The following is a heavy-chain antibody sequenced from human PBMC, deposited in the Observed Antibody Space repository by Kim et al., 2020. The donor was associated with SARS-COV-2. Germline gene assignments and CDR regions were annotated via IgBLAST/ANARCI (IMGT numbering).Heavy chain of an antibody. CDR1: GYSFTSYW. D-gene: IGHD2-2*01. V-gene: IGHV5-10-1*01. Sequence: GESLKISCKGSGYSFTSYWISWVRQMPGKGLEWMGRIDPSDSYTNYSPSFQGHVTISADKSISTAYLQWSSLKASDTAMYYCARHQGYCSSTSCSHDYWGQGTLVTVSS. J-gene: IGHJ4*02. CDR3: ARHQGYCSSTSCSHDY. CDR2: IDPSDSYT.